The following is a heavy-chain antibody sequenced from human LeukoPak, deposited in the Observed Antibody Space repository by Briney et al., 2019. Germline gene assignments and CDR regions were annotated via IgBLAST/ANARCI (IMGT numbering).Heavy chain of an antibody. CDR3: AKDPTYYDILTGYLPRFDP. V-gene: IGHV3-30*02. CDR2: IRYDGSNK. D-gene: IGHD3-9*01. CDR1: GFTFSSYG. Sequence: GGSLRLSCAASGFTFSSYGMHWVRQAPGKGLAWVAFIRYDGSNKYYADSVKGRFTISRDNSKNTLYLQMNSLRAEDTAVYYCAKDPTYYDILTGYLPRFDPWGQGTLVTVSS. J-gene: IGHJ5*02.